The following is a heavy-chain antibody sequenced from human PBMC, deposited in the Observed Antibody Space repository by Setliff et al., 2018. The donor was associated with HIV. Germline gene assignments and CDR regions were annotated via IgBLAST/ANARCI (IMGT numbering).Heavy chain of an antibody. Sequence: ASVKVSCKASGYTFTTYGISWVRQAPGHGLEWMGWISPNFGHTKYAQNFLDRITMTVDTSTTSAYMELRSLTSDDTAIYFCARLGCGWSDSYYYAMDIWGQGTTVT. D-gene: IGHD6-19*01. V-gene: IGHV1-18*01. CDR1: GYTFTTYG. J-gene: IGHJ6*02. CDR3: ARLGCGWSDSYYYAMDI. CDR2: ISPNFGHT.